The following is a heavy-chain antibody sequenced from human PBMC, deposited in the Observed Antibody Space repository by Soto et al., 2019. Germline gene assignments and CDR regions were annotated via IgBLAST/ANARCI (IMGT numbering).Heavy chain of an antibody. V-gene: IGHV4-39*01. D-gene: IGHD3-9*01. J-gene: IGHJ6*03. CDR3: ARRVLGYYDILTGPPLPLNTILYYYYYMDF. Sequence: SETLSLTCTVSGGSISSSSYYWGWIRQPPGKGLEWIGSIYYSGSTYYNPSLKSRVTISVDTSKNQFSLKLSSVTAADTAVYYCARRVLGYYDILTGPPLPLNTILYYYYYMDFWGKGTTVTVSS. CDR1: GGSISSSSYY. CDR2: IYYSGST.